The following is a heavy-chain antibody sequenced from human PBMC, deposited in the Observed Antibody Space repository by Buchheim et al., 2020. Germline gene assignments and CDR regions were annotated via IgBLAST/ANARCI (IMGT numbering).Heavy chain of an antibody. CDR1: EYTFTTYD. D-gene: IGHD2-21*02. CDR3: ARVRDWAYCPGDCYPLGY. Sequence: QVQLVQSGAEVKKPGASVKVSCKASEYTFTTYDIIWVRQATGQGLEWMGWMNPGSGNTGYAQKFQGRVTMTRNTSTDTAYMELTSLRSEDTAMYYCARVRDWAYCPGDCYPLGYWGQGTL. CDR2: MNPGSGNT. V-gene: IGHV1-8*01. J-gene: IGHJ4*02.